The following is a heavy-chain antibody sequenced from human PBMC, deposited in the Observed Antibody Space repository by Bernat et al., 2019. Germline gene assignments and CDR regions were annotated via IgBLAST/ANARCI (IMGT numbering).Heavy chain of an antibody. CDR3: ATGEYCTGGVCYTTAFDY. J-gene: IGHJ4*02. CDR1: GYTLTELS. D-gene: IGHD2-8*02. CDR2: FDPEDGET. Sequence: QVQLVQSGAEVKKPGASVKVSCKVSGYTLTELSMHWVRQAPGKGLEWMGGFDPEDGETIYAQKFQVRVTMTEDTSTDTAYMELSSLRSEDTAVYYCATGEYCTGGVCYTTAFDYWGQGTLVTVSS. V-gene: IGHV1-24*01.